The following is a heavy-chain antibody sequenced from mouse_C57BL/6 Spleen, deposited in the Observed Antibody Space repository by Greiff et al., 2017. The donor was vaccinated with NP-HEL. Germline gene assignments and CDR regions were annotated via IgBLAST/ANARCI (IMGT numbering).Heavy chain of an antibody. CDR2: ISGGGGNT. CDR1: GFTFSSYT. V-gene: IGHV5-9*01. Sequence: EVMLVESGGGLVKPGGSLKLSCAASGFTFSSYTMSWVRQTPEKRLEWVATISGGGGNTYYPDSVKGRFTISRDNAKNTLYLQMSSLRSEDTALYYCARRDGSSYEYYEVWGTGTTVTVSS. CDR3: ARRDGSSYEYYEV. J-gene: IGHJ1*03. D-gene: IGHD1-1*01.